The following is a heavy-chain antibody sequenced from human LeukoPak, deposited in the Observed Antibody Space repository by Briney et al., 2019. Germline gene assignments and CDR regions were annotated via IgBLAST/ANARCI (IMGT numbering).Heavy chain of an antibody. CDR2: IYTSGST. J-gene: IGHJ5*02. D-gene: IGHD2-2*01. CDR1: GGSISSYY. CDR3: ARRTSCYFGCPNWFDP. Sequence: PSETLSLTCTVSGGSISSYYWSWIRQPAGKGLEWIGRIYTSGSTNYNPSLKSRVTISVDTPKNQFSLKLSSVTAADTAVYYCARRTSCYFGCPNWFDPWGQGTLVTVSS. V-gene: IGHV4-4*07.